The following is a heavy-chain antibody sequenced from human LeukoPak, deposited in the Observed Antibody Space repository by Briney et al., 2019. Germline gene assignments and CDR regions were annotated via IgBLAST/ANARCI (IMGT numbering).Heavy chain of an antibody. V-gene: IGHV4-59*01. D-gene: IGHD3-3*01. CDR2: IYYSGST. CDR3: ARVKDGITIFGVVIEYFDY. CDR1: GGSISSYY. J-gene: IGHJ4*02. Sequence: SETLSLTCTVSGGSISSYYRSWIRQPPGKGLEWIGYIYYSGSTNYNPSLKSRVTISVDTSKNQFSLKLSSVTAADTAVYYCARVKDGITIFGVVIEYFDYWGQGTLVTVSS.